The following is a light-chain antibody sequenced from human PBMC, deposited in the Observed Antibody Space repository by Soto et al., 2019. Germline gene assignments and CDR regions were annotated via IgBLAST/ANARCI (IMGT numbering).Light chain of an antibody. CDR3: SSYAGSSNV. CDR1: SSDVGGYNY. J-gene: IGLJ1*01. Sequence: QSALTQPPSASGAPGQSVAISCTGTSSDVGGYNYVSWYQQHPGKAPKLMIYEVNKRPSGVPDRFSGSKSGNKASLTVSGPQAEDEADYYCSSYAGSSNVFGTGSKVTVL. CDR2: EVN. V-gene: IGLV2-8*01.